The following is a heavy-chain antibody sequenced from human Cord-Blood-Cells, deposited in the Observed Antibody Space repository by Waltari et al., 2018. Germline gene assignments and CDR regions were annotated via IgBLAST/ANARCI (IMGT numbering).Heavy chain of an antibody. Sequence: QVQLQQWGAGLLKPSDTLSLTCAVYGGSFSGYYWSWIRQPPGQGLEWIGEINHSGSTNYNPSLKSRVTISVDTSKNQFSLKLSSVTAADTAVYYCARLPISGSYDYWGQGTLVTVSS. CDR1: GGSFSGYY. CDR3: ARLPISGSYDY. D-gene: IGHD1-26*01. V-gene: IGHV4-34*01. J-gene: IGHJ4*02. CDR2: INHSGST.